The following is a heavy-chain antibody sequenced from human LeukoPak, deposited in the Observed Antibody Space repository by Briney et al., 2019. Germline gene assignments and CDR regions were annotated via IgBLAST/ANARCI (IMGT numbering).Heavy chain of an antibody. CDR3: ARGWLATGFDY. CDR1: GDSVSGNRGA. J-gene: IGHJ4*02. V-gene: IGHV6-1*01. CDR2: TYYNSKWYN. Sequence: SQTLSLTCAISGDSVSGNRGAWNWIRQSPSRGLEWLGRTYYNSKWYNDYASSVKSRMTINPDTSKNEFSLQLNSVTPEDTAVNYCARGWLATGFDYWGQGTLVTVSS. D-gene: IGHD6-19*01.